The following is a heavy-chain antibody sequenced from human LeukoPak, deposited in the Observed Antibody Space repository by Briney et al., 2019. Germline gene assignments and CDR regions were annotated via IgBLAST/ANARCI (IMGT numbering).Heavy chain of an antibody. CDR1: GFTFSSYW. D-gene: IGHD3-22*01. J-gene: IGHJ4*02. Sequence: GGSLRLSCATSGFTFSSYWTTWFRQAPGKGLEWVANIKQDGSEKYYVDSVKGRFTISRDTAKNSMYLQMNSLRDEDTAVYYCARGTMTHRYWGQGTQVTVSS. CDR3: ARGTMTHRY. CDR2: IKQDGSEK. V-gene: IGHV3-7*01.